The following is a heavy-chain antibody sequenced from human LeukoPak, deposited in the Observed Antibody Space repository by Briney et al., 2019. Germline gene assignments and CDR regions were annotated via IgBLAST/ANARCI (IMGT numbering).Heavy chain of an antibody. J-gene: IGHJ4*02. Sequence: GGSLRLSCVASGFSFSDYYMNWFRQAPGKGLEWLSFISGSGHNILYTDSVKGRFTVSRDNVKKTVFLQMNSLRADDTAVYYCARDLFSFYYDGSGYCDYWGQGTRVTVSS. CDR3: ARDLFSFYYDGSGYCDY. V-gene: IGHV3-11*01. D-gene: IGHD3-22*01. CDR1: GFSFSDYY. CDR2: ISGSGHNI.